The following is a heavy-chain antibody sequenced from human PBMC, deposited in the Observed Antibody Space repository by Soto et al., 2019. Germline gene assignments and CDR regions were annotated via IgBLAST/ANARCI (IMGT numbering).Heavy chain of an antibody. D-gene: IGHD3-10*01. CDR3: ARDPFTMVRGPAPWH. CDR1: GFTFSSYS. CDR2: ISSSSSTI. V-gene: IGHV3-48*01. Sequence: GGSLRLSCAASGFTFSSYSMNWVRQAPGKGLEWVSYISSSSSTIYYADSVKGRFTISRDNAKNSLYLQMNSLRAEDTAVYYCARDPFTMVRGPAPWHWGQGTLVTVSS. J-gene: IGHJ1*01.